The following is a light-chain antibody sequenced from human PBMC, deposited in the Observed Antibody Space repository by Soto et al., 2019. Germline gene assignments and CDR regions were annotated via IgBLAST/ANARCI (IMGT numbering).Light chain of an antibody. CDR3: QQFHGYCPWT. CDR1: QSVGTW. CDR2: QAS. Sequence: DIQMTQSPSTLSASVGDSVTITCRASQSVGTWLAWYQQKPGKAPKLLIYQASTLETGVPSRFSGSASGTEFALTISSLQPDDFATYYCQQFHGYCPWTFGPGTRVELK. V-gene: IGKV1-5*03. J-gene: IGKJ1*01.